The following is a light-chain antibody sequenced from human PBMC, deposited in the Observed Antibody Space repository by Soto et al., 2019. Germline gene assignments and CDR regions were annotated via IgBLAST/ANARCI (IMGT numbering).Light chain of an antibody. J-gene: IGLJ1*01. CDR1: SSDVGGYNY. CDR3: CSYACSYNYV. CDR2: DVS. V-gene: IGLV2-11*01. Sequence: QSALTQPRSVSGSPGQSVTISCTGTSSDVGGYNYVSWYQQHPGKAPKLMIYDVSKRPSGVPDRFSGSKSGNTASLTISGLQAEDEADYYCCSYACSYNYVFGTGTKLT.